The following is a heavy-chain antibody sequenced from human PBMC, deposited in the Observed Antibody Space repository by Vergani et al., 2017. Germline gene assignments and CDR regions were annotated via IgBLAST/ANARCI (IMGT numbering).Heavy chain of an antibody. J-gene: IGHJ6*02. CDR2: IWYDGSNK. D-gene: IGHD4-17*01. CDR1: GFTFSSYG. CDR3: ARDQGDYGGYDRWWTGYYYYYGMDV. V-gene: IGHV3-33*01. Sequence: QVQLVESGGVVVQPGRSLRLSCAASGFTFSSYGMHWVRQAPGKGLEWVAVIWYDGSNKYYADSVKGRFTISRDNSKNTLYLQMNILRAEDTAVYYCARDQGDYGGYDRWWTGYYYYYGMDVGGQGTTVTAS.